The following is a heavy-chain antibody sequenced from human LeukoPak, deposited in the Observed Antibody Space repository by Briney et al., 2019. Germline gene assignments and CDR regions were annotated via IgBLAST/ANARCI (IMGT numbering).Heavy chain of an antibody. V-gene: IGHV5-51*01. Sequence: GESLQISCKGSGYTFTKYWIGWVRQMPGKGLEWMGIIYPTDSNPRYSPSFQGQVTISVDKSMSTAYLQWSSLKASDTAMYYCARQPGAGWFDPWGQGTLVTVSS. CDR3: ARQPGAGWFDP. CDR1: GYTFTKYW. J-gene: IGHJ5*02. CDR2: IYPTDSNP. D-gene: IGHD3-10*01.